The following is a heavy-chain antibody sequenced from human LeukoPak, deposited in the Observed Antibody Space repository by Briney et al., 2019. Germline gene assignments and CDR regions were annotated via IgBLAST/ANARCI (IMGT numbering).Heavy chain of an antibody. J-gene: IGHJ4*02. D-gene: IGHD3/OR15-3a*01. CDR3: ARYFCPGDNCLHFDY. V-gene: IGHV4-59*02. CDR2: IHYSGRT. Sequence: SETLSLTCTVSGDSVTTSYWGSIPQPPGKGLEWIGYIHYSGRTNSNPSLESRVTISVDMSKNQFSLKMSSVTAADTAMYYCARYFCPGDNCLHFDYWGQGTLVTVSS. CDR1: GDSVTTSY.